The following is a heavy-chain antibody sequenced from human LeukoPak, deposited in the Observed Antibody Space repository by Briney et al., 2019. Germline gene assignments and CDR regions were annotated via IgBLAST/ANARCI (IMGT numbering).Heavy chain of an antibody. Sequence: HPGGSLRLSCAASGFTFSSYWMHWVRQAPGKGLEWVAVMPYDGSDKYYADSVKGRFTISRDNSKNTLYLQMNSLRAEDTAVYYCAKADCSTTSCYFDPWGQGTLVTVSS. J-gene: IGHJ5*02. CDR3: AKADCSTTSCYFDP. CDR1: GFTFSSYW. D-gene: IGHD2-2*01. V-gene: IGHV3-30*18. CDR2: MPYDGSDK.